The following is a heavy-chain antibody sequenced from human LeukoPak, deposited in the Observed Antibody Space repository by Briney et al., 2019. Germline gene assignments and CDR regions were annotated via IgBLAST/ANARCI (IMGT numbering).Heavy chain of an antibody. V-gene: IGHV3-30*04. CDR2: ISYDGSNK. J-gene: IGHJ4*02. Sequence: GRSLRLSCAASGFTFSSYAMHWVRQAPGKGLEWVAVISYDGSNKYYADSVKGRFTISRDNAKNSLYLQMNSLRAEDTAVYYCAAVQWGYWGQGTLVTVSS. D-gene: IGHD1-1*01. CDR3: AAVQWGY. CDR1: GFTFSSYA.